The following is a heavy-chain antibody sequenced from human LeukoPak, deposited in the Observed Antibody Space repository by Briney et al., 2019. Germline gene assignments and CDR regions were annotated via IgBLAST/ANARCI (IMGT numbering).Heavy chain of an antibody. V-gene: IGHV3-13*01. CDR3: ARGPLVGTTNYYFDY. J-gene: IGHJ4*02. CDR1: VFTFSSYD. Sequence: GLSLRLSCAASVFTFSSYDMHWVRQAPGKGLEWVSVIGTVGDTYYSDSVKGRFTISRENAKNCLYLQMNSLRVGDTAVYYCARGPLVGTTNYYFDYWGQGTLVTVSS. CDR2: IGTVGDT. D-gene: IGHD2/OR15-2a*01.